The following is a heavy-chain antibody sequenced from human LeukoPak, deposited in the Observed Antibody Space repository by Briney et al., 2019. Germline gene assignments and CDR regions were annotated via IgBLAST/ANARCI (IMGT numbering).Heavy chain of an antibody. CDR2: IYYSGST. CDR3: ARGYSYGRSYYYYGMDV. D-gene: IGHD5-18*01. V-gene: IGHV4-59*01. CDR1: GCSISSYY. Sequence: SETLSLTCTVSGCSISSYYWSWIRQPPGKGLEWIGYIYYSGSTNYNPSLKSRVTISVDTSKNQFSLKLSSVTAADTAVYYCARGYSYGRSYYYYGMDVWGQGTTVTVSS. J-gene: IGHJ6*02.